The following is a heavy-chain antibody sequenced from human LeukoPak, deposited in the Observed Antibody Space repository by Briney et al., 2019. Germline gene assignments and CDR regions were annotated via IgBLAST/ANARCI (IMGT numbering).Heavy chain of an antibody. D-gene: IGHD3-22*01. Sequence: ASVKVSCTASGGTFSSYAISWVRQAPGQGLEWMGRIIPILGIANYAQKFQGRVTITADKSTSTAYMELSSLRSEDTAVYYCARSSYYYDSSGYYFDYWGQGTLVTVSS. CDR1: GGTFSSYA. V-gene: IGHV1-69*04. J-gene: IGHJ4*02. CDR3: ARSSYYYDSSGYYFDY. CDR2: IIPILGIA.